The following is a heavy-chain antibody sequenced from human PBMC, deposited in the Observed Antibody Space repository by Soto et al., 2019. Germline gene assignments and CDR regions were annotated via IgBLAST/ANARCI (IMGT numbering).Heavy chain of an antibody. D-gene: IGHD3-9*01. Sequence: QVHLVESGGGVVQPGKSLRLSCAASESTFRSYAMHWVRQAPGKGLEWLAVISFDGSDKFYADSVNGRFSISRDNSKNTLYLQRNSLRPEDTAIYYCARDVRVLRYFDWSHESFQYWGEGTLVSVSS. J-gene: IGHJ1*01. CDR1: ESTFRSYA. CDR3: ARDVRVLRYFDWSHESFQY. CDR2: ISFDGSDK. V-gene: IGHV3-30-3*01.